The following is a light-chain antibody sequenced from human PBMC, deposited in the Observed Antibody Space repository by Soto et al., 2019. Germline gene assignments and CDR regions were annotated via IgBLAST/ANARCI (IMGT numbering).Light chain of an antibody. J-gene: IGKJ1*01. V-gene: IGKV4-1*01. Sequence: DIVMTQSPDSLSVSLGERATIKCRSSQSVLHRSNGNNYIAWYQQKPGQPPKLLIYWSSTRDSGVPDRFIGSGSGTDFTLTVSSLQAEDVAVYYCLQHYGNPQTFGQGTKVEVK. CDR1: QSVLHRSNGNNY. CDR3: LQHYGNPQT. CDR2: WSS.